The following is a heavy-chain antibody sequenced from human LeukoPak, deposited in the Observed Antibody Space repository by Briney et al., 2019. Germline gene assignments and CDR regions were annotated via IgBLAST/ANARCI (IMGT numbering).Heavy chain of an antibody. D-gene: IGHD3-22*01. CDR3: AKIPGDSSGYYFDDY. V-gene: IGHV3-23*01. CDR2: ISGSGGST. J-gene: IGHJ4*02. CDR1: GFIFSNNI. Sequence: GGSLRLSCAASGFIFSNNIMNWVRQAPGKGLEWVSAISGSGGSTYYADSVKGRFTISRDNSKNTLYLQMNSLRAEDTAVYYCAKIPGDSSGYYFDDYWGQGTLVTVPS.